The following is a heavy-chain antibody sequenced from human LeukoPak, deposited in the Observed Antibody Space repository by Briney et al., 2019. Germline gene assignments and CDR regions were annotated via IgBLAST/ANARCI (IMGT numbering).Heavy chain of an antibody. CDR3: ARDKGIAAAGNC. CDR1: GFTFSSYS. V-gene: IGHV3-21*01. D-gene: IGHD6-13*01. CDR2: ISSSSSYI. J-gene: IGHJ4*02. Sequence: GGSLRLSCAASGFTFSSYSMNWVRQAPGKGLEWVSSISSSSSYIYYADSVKGRFTISRDNAKNSLYLQMNSLRAEDTAVYYCARDKGIAAAGNCWGQGTLVTVSS.